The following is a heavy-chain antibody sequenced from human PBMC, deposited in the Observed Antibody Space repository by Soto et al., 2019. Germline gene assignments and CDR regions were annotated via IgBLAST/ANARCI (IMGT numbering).Heavy chain of an antibody. Sequence: VKVFCKASGYTFHTHYMPWVGQAPGQRAGWMGIINPSGGSTSYAQKFQGRVTMTRDTSTSTVYMELSSLRSEDTAVYYCARDGVGINDFWSGYYGSDYWGQGTLVTVSS. V-gene: IGHV1-46*02. D-gene: IGHD3-3*01. CDR2: INPSGGST. J-gene: IGHJ4*02. CDR3: ARDGVGINDFWSGYYGSDY. CDR1: GYTFHTHY.